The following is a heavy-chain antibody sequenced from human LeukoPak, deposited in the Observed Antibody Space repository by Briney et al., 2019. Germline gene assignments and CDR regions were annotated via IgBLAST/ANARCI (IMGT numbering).Heavy chain of an antibody. CDR1: GFTFANYA. CDR2: ISSDGGNT. Sequence: GGSLRLSCAASGFTFANYAITWIRQAPGKGLEWVSAISSDGGNTYYADSVKGRFTISRDSSRNTLYLQMNSLRAEDTAVYYCARDAARYGSGWYYDFWGQGTLVTVSS. V-gene: IGHV3-23*01. D-gene: IGHD6-19*01. CDR3: ARDAARYGSGWYYDF. J-gene: IGHJ4*02.